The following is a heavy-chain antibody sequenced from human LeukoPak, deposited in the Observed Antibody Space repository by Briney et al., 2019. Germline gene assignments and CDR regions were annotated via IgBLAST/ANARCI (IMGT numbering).Heavy chain of an antibody. CDR3: ARRGLLEYSSYAVWFDP. CDR2: IYPGDSDT. D-gene: IGHD6-6*01. CDR1: GYSFTSYW. Sequence: GESLKISCKGSGYSFTSYWIGWVRQMPGKGLEWMGIIYPGDSDTRYSPSFQGQVTISADKSISTAYLQWSSLKASDTAMYYCARRGLLEYSSYAVWFDPWGQGTLVTVSS. J-gene: IGHJ5*02. V-gene: IGHV5-51*01.